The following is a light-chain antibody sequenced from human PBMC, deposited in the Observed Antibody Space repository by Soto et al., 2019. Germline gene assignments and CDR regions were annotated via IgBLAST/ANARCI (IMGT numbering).Light chain of an antibody. CDR1: QSISSY. CDR2: AAS. CDR3: QKYDSAPWT. V-gene: IGKV1-39*01. Sequence: DIQMTQSPSSLSASVEDRVTITCRASQSISSYLNWYQQKPGKAPKLLIYAASSLQSGVPSRFSGSGSGTDFTLTISSLQPEDVATYYCQKYDSAPWTFGQGTKVDIK. J-gene: IGKJ1*01.